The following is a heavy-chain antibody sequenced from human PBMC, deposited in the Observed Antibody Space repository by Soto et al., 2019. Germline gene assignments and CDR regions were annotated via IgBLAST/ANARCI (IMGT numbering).Heavy chain of an antibody. CDR1: GFRFSDHY. Sequence: GGSLRLSCAASGFRFSDHYMTWIRQAPGKGLEWVSKISGGGTTTHYADSVKGRFTVSRDNAKNSLYLQMNSLRTEDTAVYYCAGDPYYYGSAFWGQGTLVTVSS. V-gene: IGHV3-11*01. J-gene: IGHJ4*02. D-gene: IGHD3-10*01. CDR3: AGDPYYYGSAF. CDR2: ISGGGTTT.